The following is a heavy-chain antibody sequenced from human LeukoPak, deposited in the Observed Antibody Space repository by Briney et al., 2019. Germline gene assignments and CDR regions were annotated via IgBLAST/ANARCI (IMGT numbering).Heavy chain of an antibody. CDR2: IYSSGNT. V-gene: IGHV4-4*09. Sequence: SETLSLTCTVSGDSFSAYYWSWIRQPPGRGLEWIGYIYSSGNTNYNPSLKSRVTISVGTSKKQHSLKLTSVTAADTAVYYCAIHTKVDISSFMDGWGKGTTVTVSS. CDR3: AIHTKVDISSFMDG. D-gene: IGHD2-8*01. CDR1: GDSFSAYY. J-gene: IGHJ6*03.